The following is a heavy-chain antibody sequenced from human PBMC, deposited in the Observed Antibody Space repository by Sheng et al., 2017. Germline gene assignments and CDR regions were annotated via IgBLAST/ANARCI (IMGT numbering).Heavy chain of an antibody. CDR3: ARATTSCTNGVCYAHYMDV. Sequence: EVQLVESGGGLIQPGGSLRLSCAASGFTVSSNYMSWVRQAPGKGLEWVSIIYSGGSTYYADSVKGRFTISRDNSKNTLYLQMNSLRAEDTAVYYCARATTSCTNGVCYAHYMDVWGQGTTVTVSS. D-gene: IGHD2-8*01. CDR1: GFTVSSNY. J-gene: IGHJ6*03. CDR2: IYSGGST. V-gene: IGHV3-53*01.